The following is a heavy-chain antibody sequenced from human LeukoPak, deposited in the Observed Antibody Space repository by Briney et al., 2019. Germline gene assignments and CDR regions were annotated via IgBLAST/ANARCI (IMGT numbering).Heavy chain of an antibody. CDR3: VRDSVRRSDY. CDR1: GFILSSYW. J-gene: IGHJ4*02. V-gene: IGHV3-7*05. CDR2: IKEGGSEK. D-gene: IGHD4-17*01. Sequence: PGGSLRLSCAASGFILSSYWISWVRQAPGKGLEWVASIKEGGSEKYYVDSVKGRFTISRDSAKNSLYLQMNSLRAEDAAVYYCVRDSVRRSDYWGQGTLVTVSS.